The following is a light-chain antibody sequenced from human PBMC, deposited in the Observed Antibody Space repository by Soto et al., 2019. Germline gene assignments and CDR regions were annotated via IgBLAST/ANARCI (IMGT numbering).Light chain of an antibody. CDR1: SSDVGGYNA. V-gene: IGLV2-11*01. Sequence: QSVLTQPRSVSGSPGQSVTISCTGTSSDVGGYNAVSWYQQNPGKAPKFMIYDVSKRPSGVPDRFSGSKSGNTASLTISGLQADDEADYYCCSYSGSYIYVFGTGTKLTVL. J-gene: IGLJ1*01. CDR3: CSYSGSYIYV. CDR2: DVS.